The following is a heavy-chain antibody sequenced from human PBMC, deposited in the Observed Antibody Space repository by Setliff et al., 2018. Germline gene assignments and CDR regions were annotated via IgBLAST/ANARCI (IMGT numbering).Heavy chain of an antibody. CDR1: GVSISSGTYF. J-gene: IGHJ6*03. Sequence: SETLSLTCTVSGVSISSGTYFWNWIRQHPGKGLEWIGYIYYSGNTYSNPSLKSRLTMSINTSKKQFSLTMNSMTAADTAVYYCARGDYFSYYMDVWGKGTTVTVSS. V-gene: IGHV4-31*03. CDR3: ARGDYFSYYMDV. CDR2: IYYSGNT.